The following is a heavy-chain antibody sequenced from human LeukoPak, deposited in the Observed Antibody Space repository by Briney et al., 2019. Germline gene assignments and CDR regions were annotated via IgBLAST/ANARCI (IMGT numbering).Heavy chain of an antibody. J-gene: IGHJ4*02. V-gene: IGHV3-30*03. CDR2: ISYDGSNK. Sequence: AGGSLRLSCAASGFTFSSYGMHWVRQAPGKGLEWVAVISYDGSNKYYADSVKGRFTISRDNSKNTLYLQMNSLRAEDTAVYYCASTYDDLSHLQYWGQGTLVTVSS. D-gene: IGHD4-17*01. CDR1: GFTFSSYG. CDR3: ASTYDDLSHLQY.